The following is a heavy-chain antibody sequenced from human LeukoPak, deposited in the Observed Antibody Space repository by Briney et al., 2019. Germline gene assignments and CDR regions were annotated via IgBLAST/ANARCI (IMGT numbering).Heavy chain of an antibody. CDR1: GFTFSSYS. CDR2: MSSSSDTI. J-gene: IGHJ4*02. D-gene: IGHD3-3*01. V-gene: IGHV3-48*01. CDR3: ACGVDFSSGSKRGFDY. Sequence: PGGSLRLSCAASGFTFSSYSMNWVRQAPGKGLEWVSYMSSSSDTIYYADSVKGRFTISRDNAKSSLFLQMNGLRAEDTAIYYCACGVDFSSGSKRGFDYWGLGTLVTVSS.